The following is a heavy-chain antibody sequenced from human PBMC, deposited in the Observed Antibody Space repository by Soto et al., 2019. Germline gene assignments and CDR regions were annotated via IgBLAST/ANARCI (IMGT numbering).Heavy chain of an antibody. CDR2: INHRGVT. D-gene: IGHD1-26*01. CDR1: GVSFSNYY. J-gene: IGHJ4*02. V-gene: IGHV4-34*01. CDR3: GRGMGREPPRVN. Sequence: QVQLQQWGAGLLKPSETLSLTCAVYGVSFSNYYWVWIRQSPGKGLEWIGEINHRGVTNYKPSLKSRVSIFVDTAKNQFSLTLTSVTAADSAVYYSGRGMGREPPRVNWGQGTPVSVSS.